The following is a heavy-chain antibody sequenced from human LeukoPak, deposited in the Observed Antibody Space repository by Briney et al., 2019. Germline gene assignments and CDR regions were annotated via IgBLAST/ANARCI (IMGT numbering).Heavy chain of an antibody. CDR3: ARGPSERYYESSGYYYFDY. D-gene: IGHD3-22*01. Sequence: SETLSHTCAVYGGSFSGYYWTWIRQPPGKGLEWIGEINYSGSTNYNPSLKSRVTISVDTSKNQFSLKLSSVTAADTAVYYCARGPSERYYESSGYYYFDYWGQGTLVTVSS. CDR1: GGSFSGYY. CDR2: INYSGST. J-gene: IGHJ4*02. V-gene: IGHV4-34*01.